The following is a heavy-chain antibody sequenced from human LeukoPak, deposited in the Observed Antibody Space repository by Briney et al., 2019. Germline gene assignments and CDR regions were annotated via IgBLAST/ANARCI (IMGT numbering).Heavy chain of an antibody. CDR1: GGSISTSNYY. V-gene: IGHV4-39*07. J-gene: IGHJ4*02. Sequence: SETLSLTCTVSGGSISTSNYYWGWIRQPPGKGLEWIGNIFYSGSTYYSPSLKSRVTISLDTSRNQFSLKLSSVTAADTAVYYCARGPREKLWTRMFDYWGQGTLVTVSS. CDR2: IFYSGST. CDR3: ARGPREKLWTRMFDY. D-gene: IGHD3-10*01.